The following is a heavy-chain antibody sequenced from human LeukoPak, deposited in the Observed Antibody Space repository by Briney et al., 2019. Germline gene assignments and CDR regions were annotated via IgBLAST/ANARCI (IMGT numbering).Heavy chain of an antibody. CDR3: ATDLRFGELLYDY. V-gene: IGHV1-24*01. Sequence: ASVKVSCKASGYTFTGYYMHWVRQAPGKGLEWMGGFDPEDGETIYAQKFQGRVTMTEDTSTDTAYMELSSLRSEDTAVYYCATDLRFGELLYDYWGQGTLVTVSS. D-gene: IGHD3-10*01. CDR1: GYTFTGYY. J-gene: IGHJ4*02. CDR2: FDPEDGET.